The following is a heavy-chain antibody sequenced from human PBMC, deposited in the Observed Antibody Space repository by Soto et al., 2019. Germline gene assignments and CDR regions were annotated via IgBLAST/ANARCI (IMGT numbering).Heavy chain of an antibody. Sequence: QVQLEQSGAEVKKPGSSVKVSCKASGGTLSDHGVAWLRQAPGQGLEWMGGTIPVFNTAKYAQKFQGSVTVTADKFTHIAYMELSSLRSEDTAFYFCARGVYGSGNYYTGPSAFDIWGQGTMVIVSS. CDR2: TIPVFNTA. CDR1: GGTLSDHG. J-gene: IGHJ3*02. CDR3: ARGVYGSGNYYTGPSAFDI. D-gene: IGHD3-10*01. V-gene: IGHV1-69*06.